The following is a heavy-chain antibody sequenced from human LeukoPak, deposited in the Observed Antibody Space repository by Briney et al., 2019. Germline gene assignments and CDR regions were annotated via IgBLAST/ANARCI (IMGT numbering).Heavy chain of an antibody. CDR2: IYYSGST. J-gene: IGHJ4*02. Sequence: SETLSLTCAVSGGSISSSSSYWGWIRQPPGKGLEWIGSIYYSGSTYYNPSLKSRVTISVDTSKNQFSLKLSSVTAADTAVYYCARRYGSRPLDYWGQGTLVTVSS. CDR3: ARRYGSRPLDY. CDR1: GGSISSSSSY. V-gene: IGHV4-39*01. D-gene: IGHD3-10*01.